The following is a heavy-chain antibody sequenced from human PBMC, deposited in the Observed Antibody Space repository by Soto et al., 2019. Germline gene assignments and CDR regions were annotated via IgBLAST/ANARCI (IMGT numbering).Heavy chain of an antibody. CDR3: ARSTVNYYYGMDV. Sequence: PSETLSLTCTVSGGTISSNYWSWVRQPPGKGLEWIGYIYFSGSTNYNPSLKSRVTISVDTSKNQFSLKLSSVTAADTAVYYCARSTVNYYYGMDVWGQGTTVTVSS. CDR1: GGTISSNY. D-gene: IGHD4-4*01. CDR2: IYFSGST. J-gene: IGHJ6*02. V-gene: IGHV4-59*01.